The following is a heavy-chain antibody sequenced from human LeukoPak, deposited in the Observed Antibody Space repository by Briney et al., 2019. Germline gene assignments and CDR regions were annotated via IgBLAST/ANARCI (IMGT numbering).Heavy chain of an antibody. V-gene: IGHV3-21*01. J-gene: IGHJ6*02. CDR1: GFTFSSYS. D-gene: IGHD6-13*01. CDR2: ISSSSSYI. CDR3: ARARDPSSSWLTLYGMDV. Sequence: GGSLRLSCAASGFTFSSYSMNWVRQAPGKGLEWVSSISSSSSYIYYADSVKGRFTISRDNAKNSLYLQMNSLRAEDTAVYYCARARDPSSSWLTLYGMDVWGQGTTVTVSS.